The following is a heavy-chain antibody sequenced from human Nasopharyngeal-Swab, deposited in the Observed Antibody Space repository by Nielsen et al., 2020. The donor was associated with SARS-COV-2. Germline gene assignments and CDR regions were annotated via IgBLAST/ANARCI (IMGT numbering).Heavy chain of an antibody. CDR2: INYSGST. D-gene: IGHD3-16*02. CDR3: ARDRGWYDS. V-gene: IGHV4-34*01. J-gene: IGHJ5*01. Sequence: TLSLTCAVYGGSFSNYKWSWIRQSPGKGLEWIGEINYSGSTNYNPSLKSRVTISIDTFRNQFSLKLSSVTAADTAVYYCARDRGWYDSWGHGTLVTVSS. CDR1: GGSFSNYK.